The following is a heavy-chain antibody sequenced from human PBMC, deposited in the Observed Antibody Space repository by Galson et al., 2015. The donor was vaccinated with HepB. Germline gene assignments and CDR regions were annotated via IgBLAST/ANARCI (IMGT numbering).Heavy chain of an antibody. CDR2: IIPIFGTA. CDR3: ARPFYGSGSYYPQGDYYYGMDV. Sequence: SVKVSCKASGGTFSSYAISWVRQAPGQGLEWMGGIIPIFGTANYAQKFQGRVTITADESTSTAYMELSSLRSEDTAVYYCARPFYGSGSYYPQGDYYYGMDVWGQGTTVTVSS. J-gene: IGHJ6*02. V-gene: IGHV1-69*13. CDR1: GGTFSSYA. D-gene: IGHD3-10*01.